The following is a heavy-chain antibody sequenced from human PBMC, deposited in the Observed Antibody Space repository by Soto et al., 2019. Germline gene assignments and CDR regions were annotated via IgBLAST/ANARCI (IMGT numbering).Heavy chain of an antibody. J-gene: IGHJ4*02. CDR3: ARANSYGYFWPC. Sequence: SLRLSCAASGFTFSSYAMHWVRQAPGKGLEWVAVISYDGSNKYYADSVKGRFTISRDSSKNTLYLQMNSLRAEDTAVYYCARANSYGYFWPCWGQGTLVTVSS. CDR2: ISYDGSNK. V-gene: IGHV3-30-3*01. CDR1: GFTFSSYA. D-gene: IGHD5-18*01.